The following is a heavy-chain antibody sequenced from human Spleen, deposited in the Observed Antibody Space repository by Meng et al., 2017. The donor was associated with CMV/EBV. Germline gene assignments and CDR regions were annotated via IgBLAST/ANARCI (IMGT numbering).Heavy chain of an antibody. Sequence: TVSGGSISSGGYYWSWIRQHPGKGLEWIGYIYYSGSTYYNPSLKSQVTISVDTSKNQFSLKLSSVTAADTAVYYCARVEVTHNWVDPWGQGTLVTVSS. D-gene: IGHD5-18*01. CDR2: IYYSGST. J-gene: IGHJ5*02. V-gene: IGHV4-31*01. CDR1: GGSISSGGYY. CDR3: ARVEVTHNWVDP.